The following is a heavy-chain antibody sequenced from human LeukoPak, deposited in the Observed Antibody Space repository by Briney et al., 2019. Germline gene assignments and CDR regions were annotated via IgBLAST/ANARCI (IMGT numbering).Heavy chain of an antibody. Sequence: SQTLSLTSTVSGGSISSGGYYWSWIRQPPGKGLEWIGEINHSGSTNYNPSLKSRVTISVDTSKNQFSLKLSSVTAADTAVYYCARGRRSSGWYGYWGQGTLVTVSS. D-gene: IGHD6-19*01. J-gene: IGHJ4*02. CDR3: ARGRRSSGWYGY. V-gene: IGHV4-30-2*01. CDR2: INHSGST. CDR1: GGSISSGGYY.